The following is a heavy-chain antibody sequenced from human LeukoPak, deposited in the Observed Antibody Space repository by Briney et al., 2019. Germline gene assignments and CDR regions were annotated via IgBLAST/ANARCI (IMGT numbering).Heavy chain of an antibody. CDR1: GYTFTSYG. J-gene: IGHJ4*02. D-gene: IGHD3-3*01. Sequence: ASVKVSCKASGYTFTSYGISWVRQAPGQGLEWMGWISAYNGNTSYAQKLQGRVTMTTDTSTSTAYMELRSLRSDDTAVYYCARGSAVDYDFWSGYSGGDFDYWGQGTLVTVSS. CDR2: ISAYNGNT. V-gene: IGHV1-18*01. CDR3: ARGSAVDYDFWSGYSGGDFDY.